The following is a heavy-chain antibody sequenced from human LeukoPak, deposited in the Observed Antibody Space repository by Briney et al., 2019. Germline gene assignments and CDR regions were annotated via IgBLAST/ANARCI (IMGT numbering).Heavy chain of an antibody. CDR2: ISYDGSNK. J-gene: IGHJ3*02. Sequence: GGSLRLSCAASGFTFSSYGMHWVRQAPGKGLEWVAVISYDGSNKYYADSVKGRFTISRDNAKNSLYLQMNSLRAEDTAVYYCARVRELVKGGAFDIWGQGTMVTVSS. V-gene: IGHV3-30*03. CDR1: GFTFSSYG. D-gene: IGHD6-13*01. CDR3: ARVRELVKGGAFDI.